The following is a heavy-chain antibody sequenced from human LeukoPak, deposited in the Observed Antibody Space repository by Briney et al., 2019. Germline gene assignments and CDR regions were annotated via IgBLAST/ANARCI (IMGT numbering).Heavy chain of an antibody. CDR3: ARAPQYSSGPFDY. Sequence: GGSLRLSCAASGFTFSSYSMNWVRQAPGKGLEWVSSISSSSSYIYYADSVKGRFTISRDNAKNSLYLQMNSLRAEDTAVYYCARAPQYSSGPFDYWGQGTLVTVSS. J-gene: IGHJ4*02. CDR2: ISSSSSYI. D-gene: IGHD6-19*01. CDR1: GFTFSSYS. V-gene: IGHV3-21*01.